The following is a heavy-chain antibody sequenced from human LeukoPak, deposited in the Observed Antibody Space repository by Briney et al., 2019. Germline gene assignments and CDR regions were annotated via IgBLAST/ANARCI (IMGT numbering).Heavy chain of an antibody. CDR2: IYYSGST. CDR1: GGSISSSSYS. V-gene: IGHV4-39*07. Sequence: SETLSLTCTVSGGSISSSSYSWGWIRQPPGKGLEWIGSIYYSGSTYYNPSLKSRVTISVDTSKNQFSLKLSSVTAADTAVYYCARLGSGYDQFPFDYWGQGTLVTVSS. CDR3: ARLGSGYDQFPFDY. J-gene: IGHJ4*02. D-gene: IGHD5-12*01.